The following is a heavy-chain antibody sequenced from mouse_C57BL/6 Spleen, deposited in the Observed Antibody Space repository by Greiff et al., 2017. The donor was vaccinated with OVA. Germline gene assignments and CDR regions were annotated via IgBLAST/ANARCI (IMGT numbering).Heavy chain of an antibody. CDR3: ARDGRPYWYFDV. CDR1: GFTFSDFY. J-gene: IGHJ1*03. V-gene: IGHV7-1*01. Sequence: EVNVVESGGGLVQSGRSLRLSCATSGFTFSDFYMEWVRQAPGKGLEWIAASRNKANDYTTEYSASVKGRFIVSRDTSQSILYLQMNALRAEDTAIYYCARDGRPYWYFDVWGTGTTVTVSS. CDR2: SRNKANDYTT.